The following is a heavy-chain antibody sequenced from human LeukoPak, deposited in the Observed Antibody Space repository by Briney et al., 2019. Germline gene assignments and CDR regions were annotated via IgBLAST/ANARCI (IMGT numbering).Heavy chain of an antibody. Sequence: SETLSLTCTVPGGSISSYYWSWIRQPPGKGLEWIGYIYHSGSTNYNPSLKSRVTISVDTSKNQFSLRLSSVTAADTAVYYCARPTADAWYFDLWGRGTLVTVSS. D-gene: IGHD1-1*01. CDR3: ARPTADAWYFDL. CDR1: GGSISSYY. V-gene: IGHV4-59*08. J-gene: IGHJ2*01. CDR2: IYHSGST.